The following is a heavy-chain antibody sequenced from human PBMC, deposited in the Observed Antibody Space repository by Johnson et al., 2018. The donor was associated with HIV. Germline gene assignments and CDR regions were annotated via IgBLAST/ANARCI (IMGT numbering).Heavy chain of an antibody. J-gene: IGHJ3*02. D-gene: IGHD1-1*01. Sequence: VQLVESGGGLIQPGGSLRLSCAASGFSVTNTSVSWVRKAPGKGLEWVSVIYSGGGTSSADSVRGRFIISRDNSKNTLYLQMNSLRAEDTAVYYCARDLAGTERGNAFDIWGQGTMVTVSS. CDR1: GFSVTNTS. CDR3: ARDLAGTERGNAFDI. CDR2: IYSGGGT. V-gene: IGHV3-53*01.